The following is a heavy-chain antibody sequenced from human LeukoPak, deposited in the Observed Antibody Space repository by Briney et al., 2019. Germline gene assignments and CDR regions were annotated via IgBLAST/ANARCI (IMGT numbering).Heavy chain of an antibody. V-gene: IGHV3-23*01. J-gene: IGHJ4*02. D-gene: IGHD6-19*01. CDR2: ISGSGGST. Sequence: QSGGSLRLSCAASGFTFSSYAMSWVRQAPGKGLEWVSAISGSGGSTYYADSVKGRFTISRDNSKNTLYLQMNSLRAEDTAVYYCARGLTPEYRTEKVAGTFDYWGQGTLVTVSS. CDR1: GFTFSSYA. CDR3: ARGLTPEYRTEKVAGTFDY.